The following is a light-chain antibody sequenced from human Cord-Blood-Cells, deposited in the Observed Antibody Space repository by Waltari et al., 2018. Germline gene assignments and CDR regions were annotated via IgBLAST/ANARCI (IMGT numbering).Light chain of an antibody. CDR2: DVS. J-gene: IGLJ1*01. Sequence: QSALTQPRSVSGSPGQSVTISCTGTSSDVGGYNYVSWYQQHPGIAPKLMIYDVSKRPSGVPDRFSGSKSGNTASLTISGLQAEDEADYYCCSYAGSYRVFGTGTKVTVL. CDR3: CSYAGSYRV. CDR1: SSDVGGYNY. V-gene: IGLV2-11*01.